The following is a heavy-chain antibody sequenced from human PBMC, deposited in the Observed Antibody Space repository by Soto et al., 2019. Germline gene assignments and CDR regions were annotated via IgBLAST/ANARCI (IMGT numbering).Heavy chain of an antibody. J-gene: IGHJ4*02. CDR3: ARDGITPLR. CDR2: IYYSGST. D-gene: IGHD3-10*01. V-gene: IGHV4-31*03. Sequence: KPSETLPLTCTVSGGSISSGGYNWSWIRHHPGKGLEWIGYIYYSGSTYSNPSLKSRVTISVDTSKNQFSLKLSSVTAADTAVYCCARDGITPLRWGQGTLVTVSS. CDR1: GGSISSGGYN.